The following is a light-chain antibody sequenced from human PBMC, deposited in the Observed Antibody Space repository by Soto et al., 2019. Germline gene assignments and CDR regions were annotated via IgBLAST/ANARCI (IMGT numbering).Light chain of an antibody. Sequence: QSVLTQTPSVSGAPGQRVTISCTGSSSNIGAGYDVHWYQQLPGTAPKLIIYGTTNRPSGVPDRFSGSKSGTSASLAITGLQAEDEADYYCQSYDGTLSGSYVFGVGTKLTVL. CDR3: QSYDGTLSGSYV. V-gene: IGLV1-40*01. CDR1: SSNIGAGYD. CDR2: GTT. J-gene: IGLJ1*01.